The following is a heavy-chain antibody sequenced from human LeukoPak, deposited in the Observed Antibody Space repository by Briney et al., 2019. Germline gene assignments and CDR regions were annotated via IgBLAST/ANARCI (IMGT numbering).Heavy chain of an antibody. CDR1: GYTFSSYS. CDR2: ISVWSNYI. V-gene: IGHV3-21*01. J-gene: IGHJ4*02. D-gene: IGHD3-22*01. Sequence: PGWSLRLSCAASGYTFSSYSINWVRQAPGKGLEWVSSISVWSNYIYYADSVRGRFSISRDDARNSLYLQMDSLRGDDTAVYYCARLRRNSDRSGYYFYYDYWGQRTLVTDSS. CDR3: ARLRRNSDRSGYYFYYDY.